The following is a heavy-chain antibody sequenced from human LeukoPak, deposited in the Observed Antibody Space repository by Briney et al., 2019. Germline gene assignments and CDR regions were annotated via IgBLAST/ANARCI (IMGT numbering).Heavy chain of an antibody. Sequence: SQTLSLTCAISEYSVSSNSAAWNWIRQSPSRGLEWLGRTYYRSKWYYDYAVSVKSRITINPDTSKNQFSLQLDSVTPEDTAVYYCARGPQLVDYYYIDVWGKGTTVTVSS. CDR2: TYYRSKWYY. J-gene: IGHJ6*03. D-gene: IGHD6-13*01. CDR3: ARGPQLVDYYYIDV. V-gene: IGHV6-1*01. CDR1: EYSVSSNSAA.